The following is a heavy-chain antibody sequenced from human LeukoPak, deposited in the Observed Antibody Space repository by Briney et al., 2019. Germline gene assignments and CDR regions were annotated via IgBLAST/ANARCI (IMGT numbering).Heavy chain of an antibody. CDR2: IYYSGST. Sequence: KPSETLSLTCTVSGGSISSSSYYWGWIRQPPGKGLEWIGSIYYSGSTYYNPSLKSRVTISVDTSKNQFSLKLSSVTAADTAVYYCARTVVVAASPQDTAPVAPLHDCWGQGTLVTVSS. D-gene: IGHD2-15*01. CDR1: GGSISSSSYY. CDR3: ARTVVVAASPQDTAPVAPLHDC. J-gene: IGHJ4*02. V-gene: IGHV4-39*01.